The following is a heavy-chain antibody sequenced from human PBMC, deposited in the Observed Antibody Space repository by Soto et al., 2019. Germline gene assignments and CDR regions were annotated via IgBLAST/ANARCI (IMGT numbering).Heavy chain of an antibody. V-gene: IGHV1-69*13. CDR1: GGTLSSYA. Sequence: ASVKVSCKASGGTLSSYAISWVRQAPGQGLEWMGGIIPIFGTANYAQKFQGRVTITADESTSTAYMELSSLRSEDTAVYYCASRPDQYSSSFWSPFDYWAQGTLVTVSS. D-gene: IGHD6-6*01. CDR2: IIPIFGTA. CDR3: ASRPDQYSSSFWSPFDY. J-gene: IGHJ4*02.